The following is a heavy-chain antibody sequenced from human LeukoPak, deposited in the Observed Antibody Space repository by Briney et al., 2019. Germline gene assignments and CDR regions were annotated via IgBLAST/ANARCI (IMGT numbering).Heavy chain of an antibody. CDR2: TNPDGSEK. CDR3: VRGHHGLEI. V-gene: IGHV3-7*01. CDR1: GLTFSLYW. Sequence: PGESLRLSCAVSGLTFSLYWMCWVRQAPGKGLEWVANTNPDGSEKYYVDSVKGRFTISRDNAKDSLYLQMNSLRGEDTAVYYCVRGHHGLEIWGQGTMVTVSS. J-gene: IGHJ3*02.